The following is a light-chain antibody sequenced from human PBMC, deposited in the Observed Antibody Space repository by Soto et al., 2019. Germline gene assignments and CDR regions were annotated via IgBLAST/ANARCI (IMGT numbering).Light chain of an antibody. CDR2: GAS. CDR1: QSVRSN. CDR3: QQYGSSPIT. Sequence: EIVMTQSPATLSVSPGERATLSCRASQSVRSNLAWYQQKPGQAPRLLIFGASSRATGIPGRFSGSGSGTDFTLTVTRLEPEDFAVYYCQQYGSSPITFGQGTRLEIK. J-gene: IGKJ5*01. V-gene: IGKV3-20*01.